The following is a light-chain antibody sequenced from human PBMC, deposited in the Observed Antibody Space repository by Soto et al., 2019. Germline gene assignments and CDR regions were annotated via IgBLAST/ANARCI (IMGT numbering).Light chain of an antibody. J-gene: IGLJ2*01. Sequence: QSALTQPASVSGSPGQSITISCTGTSGDIGSYNRVSWYQQHPGKAPKLIIYGVSNRPSGVSDRFSGSKSGNTASLTISGLQAEDEADYYCSSYTSSNTHVIFGGGTKLTVL. CDR2: GVS. V-gene: IGLV2-14*01. CDR1: SGDIGSYNR. CDR3: SSYTSSNTHVI.